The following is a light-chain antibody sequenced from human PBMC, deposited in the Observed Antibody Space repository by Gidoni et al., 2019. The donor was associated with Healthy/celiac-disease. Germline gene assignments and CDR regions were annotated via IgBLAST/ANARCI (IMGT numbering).Light chain of an antibody. Sequence: DIQMTQSPSSLSASVGDRVTITCRASQSISSYLNWYQQKPGKAPKLLIYAASSLQSGVPSRFSGSGSGTDFTHTISRLQPEDFATYYCQQSYSTPLTFGGGTKVEIK. V-gene: IGKV1-39*01. J-gene: IGKJ4*01. CDR1: QSISSY. CDR2: AAS. CDR3: QQSYSTPLT.